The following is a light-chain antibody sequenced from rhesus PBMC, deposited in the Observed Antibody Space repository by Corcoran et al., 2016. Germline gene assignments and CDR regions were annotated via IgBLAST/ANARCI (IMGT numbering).Light chain of an antibody. CDR1: QGIIND. V-gene: IGKV1-25*01. Sequence: DIQMTQSPSSLSASLGDRVTITSRASQGIINDLAWYQQNPGEKPKLLVYEASSVQSGIPSRFSGSGSGTDFTLTISSLQSEDFATYYCQHYYSTPYSFGQGTKVEIK. CDR2: EAS. J-gene: IGKJ2*01. CDR3: QHYYSTPYS.